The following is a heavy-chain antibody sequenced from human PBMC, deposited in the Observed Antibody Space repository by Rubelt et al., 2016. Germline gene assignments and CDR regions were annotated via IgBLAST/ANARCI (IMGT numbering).Heavy chain of an antibody. V-gene: IGHV7-4-1*04. J-gene: IGHJ4*02. D-gene: IGHD3-10*01. CDR1: GYTFTSYA. CDR3: ARGMRWFGENY. Sequence: QVQLVQSGAEVKKPGASVKVSCKASGYTFTSYAMNWVRQAPGQGLEWMGWINTNTGNPTYAQGFTGRFVFSLDTSVSMEYLQISSLKAEDTAVYYGARGMRWFGENYWGQGTLVTVSS. CDR2: INTNTGNP.